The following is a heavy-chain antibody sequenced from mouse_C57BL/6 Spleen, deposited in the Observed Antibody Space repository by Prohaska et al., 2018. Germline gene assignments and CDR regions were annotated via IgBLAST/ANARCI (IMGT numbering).Heavy chain of an antibody. CDR1: GYTFTSYW. CDR3: ARKGTPFDY. CDR2: IDPSDSYT. J-gene: IGHJ2*01. Sequence: QVQLQQPGAELVMPGASVKLSCKASGYTFTSYWMHWVKQRPGQGLEWIGEIDPSDSYTNYNQKFKGKATLTVDKSSSTAYMQLSSLTSEDSAVYYCARKGTPFDYWGQGTTLTVSS. D-gene: IGHD3-3*01. V-gene: IGHV1-69*01.